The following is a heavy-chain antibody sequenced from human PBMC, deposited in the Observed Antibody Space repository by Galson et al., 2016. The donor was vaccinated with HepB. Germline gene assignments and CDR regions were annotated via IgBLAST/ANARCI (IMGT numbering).Heavy chain of an antibody. Sequence: SLRLSCAASGFTFSSYGMHWVRQAPGKGLEWVAVISYDGSSKYYADSVKGRFTISRDNSKNTLYVQMNSLRAEETAVYYCAKSVGIQLWLDRAFDIWGQGTMVTVSS. D-gene: IGHD5-18*01. CDR2: ISYDGSSK. V-gene: IGHV3-30*18. J-gene: IGHJ3*02. CDR3: AKSVGIQLWLDRAFDI. CDR1: GFTFSSYG.